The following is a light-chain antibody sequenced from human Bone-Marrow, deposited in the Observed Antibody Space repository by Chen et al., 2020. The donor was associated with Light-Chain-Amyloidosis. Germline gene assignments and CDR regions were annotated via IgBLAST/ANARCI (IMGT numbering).Light chain of an antibody. CDR3: QQYGTSPLT. Sequence: EIVLTQSPGTLSLSPGEGANLSCRASQTISSNYLTWYQQKFGQAPSLLIYGSSSRATGIPDRCTGSGYGTDLTLTINRLEPEYFAMYYSQQYGTSPLTFGGGTKVEIK. V-gene: IGKV3-20*01. CDR1: QTISSNY. J-gene: IGKJ4*01. CDR2: GSS.